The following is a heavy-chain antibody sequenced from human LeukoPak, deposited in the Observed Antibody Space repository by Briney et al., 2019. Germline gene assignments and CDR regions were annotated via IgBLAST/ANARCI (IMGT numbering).Heavy chain of an antibody. J-gene: IGHJ6*04. CDR2: INDSGRT. CDR3: ARRWNYGRNYDIDV. CDR1: GGSFRNDY. D-gene: IGHD1-7*01. Sequence: PSETLSLTCAVYGGSFRNDYWSWIRQPPGKGLEWIGEINDSGRTNYNPSLMSRVTVSVDTSKKQFSLRLTSVTATDTAVYYCARRWNYGRNYDIDVWGKGATVSVSS. V-gene: IGHV4-34*01.